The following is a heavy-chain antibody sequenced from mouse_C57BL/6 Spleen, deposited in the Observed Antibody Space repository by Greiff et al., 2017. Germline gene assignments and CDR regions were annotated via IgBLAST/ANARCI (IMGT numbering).Heavy chain of an antibody. Sequence: EVKLVESGPELVKPGASVKIPCKASGYTFTDYNMDWVKQSHGKSLEWIGDINPNNGGTIYNQKFKGKATLTVDKSSSTAYMELRSLTSEDTAVYYCARSGYYTWFAYWGQGTLVTVSA. J-gene: IGHJ3*01. CDR2: INPNNGGT. CDR3: ARSGYYTWFAY. V-gene: IGHV1-18*01. CDR1: GYTFTDYN. D-gene: IGHD2-12*01.